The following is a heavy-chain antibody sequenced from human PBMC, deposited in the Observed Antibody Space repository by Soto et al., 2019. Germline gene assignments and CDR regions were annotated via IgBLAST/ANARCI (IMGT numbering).Heavy chain of an antibody. CDR2: ISAYNGNT. CDR3: ARDSDFWSGYYSSWFDP. D-gene: IGHD3-3*01. Sequence: QVPLVQSGAEVKKPGASVKVSCKASGYTFTSYGISWVRQAPGQGLEWMGWISAYNGNTNYAQKLQGRVTMTTDTSTSTAYMELRSLRSDDTAVYYCARDSDFWSGYYSSWFDPWGQGTLVTVSS. V-gene: IGHV1-18*01. CDR1: GYTFTSYG. J-gene: IGHJ5*02.